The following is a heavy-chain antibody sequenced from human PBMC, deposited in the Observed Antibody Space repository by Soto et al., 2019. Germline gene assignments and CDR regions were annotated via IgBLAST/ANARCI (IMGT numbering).Heavy chain of an antibody. CDR2: ISGSGGST. Sequence: GESLKISCAASGFTFSSYAMSWVRQAPGKGLEWVSAISGSGGSTYYADSVKGRFTISRDNSKNTLYLQMNSLRAEDTAVYYCAKRPRVLVVVVAATPTHYFDYWGQGTLVTVSS. V-gene: IGHV3-23*01. CDR1: GFTFSSYA. CDR3: AKRPRVLVVVVAATPTHYFDY. J-gene: IGHJ4*02. D-gene: IGHD2-15*01.